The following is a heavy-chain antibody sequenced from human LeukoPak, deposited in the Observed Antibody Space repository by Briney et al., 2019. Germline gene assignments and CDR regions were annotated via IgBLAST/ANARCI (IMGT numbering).Heavy chain of an antibody. CDR1: GGSISSSSDY. V-gene: IGHV4-39*07. CDR2: IYYSGST. D-gene: IGHD3-9*01. CDR3: ARDRYDILTGTNWFDP. Sequence: SEPLSLTCTVSGGSISSSSDYWGWIRQPPGKGLEWMGSIYYSGSTYYNPSLKSRVTISVDTSKNQFSLKLSSVTAADTAVYYCARDRYDILTGTNWFDPWGQGTLVTVSS. J-gene: IGHJ5*02.